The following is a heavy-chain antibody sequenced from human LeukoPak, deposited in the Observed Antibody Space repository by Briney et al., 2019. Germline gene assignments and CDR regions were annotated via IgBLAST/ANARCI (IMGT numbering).Heavy chain of an antibody. D-gene: IGHD3-3*01. CDR3: ARSYYDFWSGYSSRALDY. J-gene: IGHJ4*02. CDR2: INPNSGGT. Sequence: GASVKVSCKASGYTFTGYYMHWVRQAPGQGLEWMGWINPNSGGTNYAQKFQGRVTMTRDTSISTAYMELSRLRSDDTAVYYCARSYYDFWSGYSSRALDYWGQGTLVTVSS. CDR1: GYTFTGYY. V-gene: IGHV1-2*02.